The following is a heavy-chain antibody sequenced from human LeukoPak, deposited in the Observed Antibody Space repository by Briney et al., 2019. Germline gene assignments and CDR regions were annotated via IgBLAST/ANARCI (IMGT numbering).Heavy chain of an antibody. J-gene: IGHJ4*02. CDR1: GFTVSSNY. CDR3: ATYKYDYVWGNQHFDY. Sequence: PGGSLRLSCAASGFTVSSNYMNWVRQAPGKGLEWVSVIYSGGSTYYADSVRGRFTISRDSSKNTLYLQMNSLRAEDTAVYYCATYKYDYVWGNQHFDYWGQGTLVAVSS. V-gene: IGHV3-53*01. D-gene: IGHD3-16*01. CDR2: IYSGGST.